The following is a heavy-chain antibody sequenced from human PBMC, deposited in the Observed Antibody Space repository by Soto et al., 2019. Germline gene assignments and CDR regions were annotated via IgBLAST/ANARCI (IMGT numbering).Heavy chain of an antibody. CDR2: IYWDDDK. Sequence: QITLKESGPTLVKPTQTLTLTCTFSGFSLSSSRVGVGWIRQPPGKALEWRAVIYWDDDKRYSPSLKSRLTLNKDTSKTRVVLTMTNMDPVDTTTYYCAQLMSTCGGVIADVSFYTWGEGTMVTVAS. D-gene: IGHD3-16*01. CDR3: AQLMSTCGGVIADVSFYT. CDR1: GFSLSSSRVG. J-gene: IGHJ3*02. V-gene: IGHV2-5*02.